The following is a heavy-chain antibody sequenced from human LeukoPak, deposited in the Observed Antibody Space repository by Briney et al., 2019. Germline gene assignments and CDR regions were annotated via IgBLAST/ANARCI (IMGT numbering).Heavy chain of an antibody. CDR3: ARAPHNDYSNSAGN. V-gene: IGHV3-21*01. D-gene: IGHD3-16*01. CDR1: GFTFRTYS. CDR2: ISGSSRAI. Sequence: GGSLRLSCATSGFTFRTYSVNWGRQAPGQGLDLVSSISGSSRAIYYADSVKGRFAISRDNAKNSLYLQMNSLRVDDTAVYYCARAPHNDYSNSAGNWGQGTLVTVSS. J-gene: IGHJ4*02.